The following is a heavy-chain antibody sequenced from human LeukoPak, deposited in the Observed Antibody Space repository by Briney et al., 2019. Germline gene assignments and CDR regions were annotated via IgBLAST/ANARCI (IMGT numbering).Heavy chain of an antibody. CDR1: GFTFSSYS. D-gene: IGHD3-22*01. CDR2: ISSSSSYI. V-gene: IGHV3-21*01. Sequence: GGSLRLSCAASGFTFSSYSMNWVRQAPGKGLEWVSSISSSSSYIYYADSVKGRFTISRDNAKNSLYLQMNSLRAEDTAVYYCAAGWEGITFLYYYDSSGYYFDYWGQGTLVTVSS. CDR3: AAGWEGITFLYYYDSSGYYFDY. J-gene: IGHJ4*02.